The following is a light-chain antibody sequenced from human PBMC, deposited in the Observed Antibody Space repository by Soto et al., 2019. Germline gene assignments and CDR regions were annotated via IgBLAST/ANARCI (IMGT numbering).Light chain of an antibody. J-gene: IGKJ4*01. Sequence: EVVLTQSPATLSLSPGERATLSCRASENVRTFVDWYQQKPGQAPRLLIYGASNRATGIPARFSGSGSGTDFTLTISNLEPEDFATYYCQQADSFPLSFGGGTKVEI. V-gene: IGKV3-11*01. CDR1: ENVRTF. CDR2: GAS. CDR3: QQADSFPLS.